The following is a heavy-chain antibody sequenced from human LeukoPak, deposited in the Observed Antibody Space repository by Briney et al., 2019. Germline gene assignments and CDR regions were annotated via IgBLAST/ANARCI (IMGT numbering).Heavy chain of an antibody. D-gene: IGHD3-22*01. J-gene: IGHJ4*02. V-gene: IGHV4-59*01. CDR1: GGSLSSYY. CDR3: ARVKYYYDSSGYYKGGPIDY. CDR2: VYHSAST. Sequence: PSETLSLTCTVSGGSLSSYYWSWIRQPPGKGLEWIGYVYHSASTNYNPSLKSRVTISVDTSKNQFSLKLSSVTAADTAVYYCARVKYYYDSSGYYKGGPIDYWGQGTLVTVSS.